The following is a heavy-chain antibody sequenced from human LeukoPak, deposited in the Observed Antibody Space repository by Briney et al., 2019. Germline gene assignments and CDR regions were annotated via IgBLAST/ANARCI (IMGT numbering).Heavy chain of an antibody. CDR1: GFTFHSYE. D-gene: IGHD2-21*02. CDR2: ISRSGDAI. Sequence: GGSLRLSCAASGFTFHSYEFNWVRQAPGKELEWVSYISRSGDAIYYAPSVRGRFTMSRDNAKSSLFLQMNSLRAEDTAVYYCAREEATCGGDCYDYWDQGTLVTVSS. CDR3: AREEATCGGDCYDY. V-gene: IGHV3-48*03. J-gene: IGHJ4*02.